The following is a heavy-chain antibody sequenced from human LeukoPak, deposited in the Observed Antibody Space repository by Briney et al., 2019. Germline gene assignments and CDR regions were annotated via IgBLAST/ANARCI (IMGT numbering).Heavy chain of an antibody. Sequence: PGGSLRLSCAASGFTFSSYGMHWVRQTPAKGLEWVADVWYDGTNKYYADSVKGRFTISRDNSKNTLYLQMNSLRAEDTAVYYCARDPGVRWLVGFDYWGQGALVTVSS. V-gene: IGHV3-33*01. CDR2: VWYDGTNK. J-gene: IGHJ4*02. CDR1: GFTFSSYG. D-gene: IGHD6-19*01. CDR3: ARDPGVRWLVGFDY.